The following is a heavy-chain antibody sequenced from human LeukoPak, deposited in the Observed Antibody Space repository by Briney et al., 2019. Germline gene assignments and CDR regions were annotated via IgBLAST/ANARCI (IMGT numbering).Heavy chain of an antibody. CDR1: GYTFTSYY. J-gene: IGHJ4*02. V-gene: IGHV1-46*01. CDR2: INPSGGST. Sequence: ASVTVSFTASGYTFTSYYMHWVRQAPGQGLEWMGIINPSGGSTSYAQKFQGRVTMTRDTSTSTVYMELSSLRSEDTAVYYCARGTTRRWELRELLYFDYWGQGTLVTVSS. CDR3: ARGTTRRWELRELLYFDY. D-gene: IGHD1-26*01.